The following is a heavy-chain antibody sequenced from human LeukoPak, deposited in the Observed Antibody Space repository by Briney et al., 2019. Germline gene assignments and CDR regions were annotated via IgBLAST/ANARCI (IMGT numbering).Heavy chain of an antibody. CDR1: GYTFTSYY. CDR3: ARAPEDTYTEFDD. Sequence: ASVTDSCKASGYTFTSYYMHWVRQTPGQGLEWVGIINTSGGSTSYAQKCQGRVTMTRDTSTSTVYMKLSSLRSEDTVVYYCARAPEDTYTEFDDWGQGTLVTVSS. CDR2: INTSGGST. V-gene: IGHV1-46*01. D-gene: IGHD5-18*01. J-gene: IGHJ4*02.